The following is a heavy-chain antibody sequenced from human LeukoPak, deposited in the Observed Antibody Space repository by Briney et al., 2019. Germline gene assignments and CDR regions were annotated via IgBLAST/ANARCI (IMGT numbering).Heavy chain of an antibody. CDR3: AKAEGYDTLTGLDY. V-gene: IGHV3-23*01. Sequence: GGSLRLSCATSGFTFSSYAMSWVRQAPGKGLECVSGIGASGGSTYYADSVKGRFTISRDNSKNTLYLQMNSLRTEDTAVYYCAKAEGYDTLTGLDYWGQGTLVTVSS. CDR1: GFTFSSYA. J-gene: IGHJ4*02. D-gene: IGHD3-9*01. CDR2: IGASGGST.